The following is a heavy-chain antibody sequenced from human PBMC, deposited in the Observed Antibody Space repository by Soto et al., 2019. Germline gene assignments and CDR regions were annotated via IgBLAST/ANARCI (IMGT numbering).Heavy chain of an antibody. Sequence: QLQLQESGSGLVRPSQTLSLTCTVSGASIGSGSYSWNWIRQPPGKGLEWIGYLHHSGDTYFNPSLMRRVSISVDRSNNQFSLKLISVTAADTAVYYCARFPLWFGELDYWGQGALVTVSS. CDR2: LHHSGDT. D-gene: IGHD3-10*01. J-gene: IGHJ4*02. CDR3: ARFPLWFGELDY. CDR1: GASIGSGSYS. V-gene: IGHV4-30-2*01.